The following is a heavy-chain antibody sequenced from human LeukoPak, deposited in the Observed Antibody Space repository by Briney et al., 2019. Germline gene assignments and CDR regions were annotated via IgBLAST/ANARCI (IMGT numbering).Heavy chain of an antibody. CDR2: ISYDGSNK. CDR1: GFTFSSYA. D-gene: IGHD3-3*02. CDR3: ARDILSGNPDFDY. J-gene: IGHJ4*02. Sequence: GGSLRLSCAASGFTFSSYAMHWVRQAPGTGLECVAVISYDGSNKYYADSVKGRFTISRDNSKNTLYLQMNSLRAEDTAVYYCARDILSGNPDFDYWGQGTLVTVSS. V-gene: IGHV3-30-3*01.